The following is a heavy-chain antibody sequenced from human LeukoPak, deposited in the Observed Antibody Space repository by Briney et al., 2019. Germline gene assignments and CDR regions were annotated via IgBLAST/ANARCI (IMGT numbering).Heavy chain of an antibody. D-gene: IGHD5-18*01. V-gene: IGHV1-46*01. CDR1: GYTFTSYY. Sequence: VASVKVSCKASGYTFTSYYMHWVRQAPGQGLEWMGIINPSGGSTSYAQKFQGRVTMTRDTSTSTVYMELSSLRSEDTAVYYCAKDTRGYSYGYSYYGMDVWGQGTTVTVSS. CDR3: AKDTRGYSYGYSYYGMDV. J-gene: IGHJ6*02. CDR2: INPSGGST.